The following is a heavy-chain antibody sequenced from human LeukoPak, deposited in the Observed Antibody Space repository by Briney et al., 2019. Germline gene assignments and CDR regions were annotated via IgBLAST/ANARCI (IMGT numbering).Heavy chain of an antibody. CDR2: IRYDGSNK. J-gene: IGHJ4*02. D-gene: IGHD3-22*01. Sequence: GGSLRLSCAASGFTFSSYGMHWVRQAPGKGLGWVAFIRYDGSNKYYADSVKGRFTISRDNSKNTLYLQMNSLRAEDTAVYYCAPSGDSSGYYYLPFDYWGQGTLVTVSS. V-gene: IGHV3-30*02. CDR3: APSGDSSGYYYLPFDY. CDR1: GFTFSSYG.